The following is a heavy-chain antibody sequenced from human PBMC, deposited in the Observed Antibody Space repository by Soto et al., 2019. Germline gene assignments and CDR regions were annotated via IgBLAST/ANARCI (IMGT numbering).Heavy chain of an antibody. V-gene: IGHV3-48*02. CDR1: GFTFSSYS. Sequence: PGGSLRLSCAASGFTFSSYSMNWVRQAPGKGLEWVSYISSSSSTIYYADSVKGRFTISRDNAKNSLYLQMNSLRDEDTAVYYCARASRFAGYYYYGMDVWGQGTTVTVSS. D-gene: IGHD3-10*01. CDR3: ARASRFAGYYYYGMDV. J-gene: IGHJ6*02. CDR2: ISSSSSTI.